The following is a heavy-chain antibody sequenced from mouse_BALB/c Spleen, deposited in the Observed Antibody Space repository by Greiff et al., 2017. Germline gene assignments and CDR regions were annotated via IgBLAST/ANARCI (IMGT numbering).Heavy chain of an antibody. CDR3: ARGGGSDY. Sequence: EVQVVESGGGLVKPGGSLKLSCAASGFSFSDYYMYWVRQTPEKRLEWVATISDGGSYTYYPDSVKGRFTISRDNAKNNLYLQMSGLKSEDTAMYYCARGGGSDYWGQGTTLTVSS. V-gene: IGHV5-4*02. J-gene: IGHJ2*01. CDR2: ISDGGSYT. CDR1: GFSFSDYY.